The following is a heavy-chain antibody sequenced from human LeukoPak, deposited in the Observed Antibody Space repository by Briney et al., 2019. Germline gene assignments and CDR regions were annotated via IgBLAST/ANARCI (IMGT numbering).Heavy chain of an antibody. CDR2: IYTSGRT. D-gene: IGHD3-10*01. J-gene: IGHJ5*02. CDR3: ARDPGDPDGNWFDP. CDR1: GGSISSGSYY. V-gene: IGHV4-61*02. Sequence: KSSETLSLTCTVSGGSISSGSYYWSWIRQPAGKGLEWIGRIYTSGRTNYNPSLKSRVTISVDTSKNHFSLKLSSVTAADSAVYYCARDPGDPDGNWFDPWGQGTLVTVSS.